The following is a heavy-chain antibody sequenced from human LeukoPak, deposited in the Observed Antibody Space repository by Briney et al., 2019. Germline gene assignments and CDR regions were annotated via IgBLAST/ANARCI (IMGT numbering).Heavy chain of an antibody. J-gene: IGHJ4*02. CDR3: ARHRAYSSSSPFDY. Sequence: SETLSLTCSVSGGSISSLYWSWSRQPPGKGLEGIGYIYYTGSNNYNPSLRGRVTMFVDMSKNQFSLRLSSVTAADAAVYYCARHRAYSSSSPFDYWGQGTLVTVSS. D-gene: IGHD6-6*01. CDR2: IYYTGSN. CDR1: GGSISSLY. V-gene: IGHV4-59*08.